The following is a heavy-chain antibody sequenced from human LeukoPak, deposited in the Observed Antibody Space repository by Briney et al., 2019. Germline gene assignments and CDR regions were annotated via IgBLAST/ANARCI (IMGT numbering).Heavy chain of an antibody. CDR1: GGSFSGYY. J-gene: IGHJ6*03. CDR3: ARVGYSYGYYYYYYMDV. D-gene: IGHD5-18*01. CDR2: INHSGST. V-gene: IGHV4-34*01. Sequence: PSETLSLTCAVYGGSFSGYYWSWIRRPPGKGLEWIGEINHSGSTNYNPSLKSRVTISVDTSKNQFSLKLSSVTAADTAVYYCARVGYSYGYYYYYYMDVWGKGTTVTVSS.